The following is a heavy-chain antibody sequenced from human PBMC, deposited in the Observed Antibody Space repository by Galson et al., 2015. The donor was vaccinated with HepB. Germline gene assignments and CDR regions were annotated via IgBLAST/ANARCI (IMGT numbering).Heavy chain of an antibody. CDR3: ARGRGSYDNWSLYGMDV. D-gene: IGHD1-26*01. CDR1: GFTVSSNY. J-gene: IGHJ6*02. CDR2: IYSGGST. Sequence: SLRLYCAASGFTVSSNYMSWVRQAPGKGLEWVSVIYSGGSTYYADSVKGRFTISRHNSKNTLYLQMNSLRAEDTAVYYCARGRGSYDNWSLYGMDVWGQGTTVTVSS. V-gene: IGHV3-53*04.